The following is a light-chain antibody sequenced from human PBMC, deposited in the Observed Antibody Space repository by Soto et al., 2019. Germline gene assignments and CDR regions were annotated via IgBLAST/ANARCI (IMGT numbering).Light chain of an antibody. J-gene: IGKJ4*01. V-gene: IGKV3-20*01. CDR1: QSVRSNY. CDR2: DAS. CDR3: QQYGSSPLT. Sequence: EIVLTQSPDTLSLSPGERATLSCRASQSVRSNYLAWYQQKPGQAPRFLIYDASCRATGIPDRFSGSGSGTDFTLTISRLEPEDFAVYYCQQYGSSPLTFGGGTKVEIK.